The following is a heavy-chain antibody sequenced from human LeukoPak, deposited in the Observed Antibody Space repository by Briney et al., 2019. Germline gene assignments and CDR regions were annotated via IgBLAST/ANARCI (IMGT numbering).Heavy chain of an antibody. Sequence: PGGSLRLSCTTSGFTFGDYAMNWVRQAPGKGLEWVASIGSKAYGGTTDYAASVKGRFTISGDDSKSIAYLQMNSLKTEDTAVYYCVRRYSYAYGYFDSWGQGTLVTVSS. D-gene: IGHD5-18*01. CDR2: IGSKAYGGTT. CDR1: GFTFGDYA. J-gene: IGHJ4*02. CDR3: VRRYSYAYGYFDS. V-gene: IGHV3-49*04.